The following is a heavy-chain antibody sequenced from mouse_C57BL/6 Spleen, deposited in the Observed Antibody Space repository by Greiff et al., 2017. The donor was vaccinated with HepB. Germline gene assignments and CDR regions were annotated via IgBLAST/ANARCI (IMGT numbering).Heavy chain of an antibody. Sequence: QVQLKESGAELVRPGASVTLSCKASGYTFTDYEMHWVKQTPVHGLEWIGAIDPETGGTAYNQKFKGKAILTADKSSSTAYMELRSLTSEDSAVYYCTETKYRDYWGQGTTLTVSS. J-gene: IGHJ2*01. CDR1: GYTFTDYE. V-gene: IGHV1-15*01. CDR3: TETKYRDY. CDR2: IDPETGGT. D-gene: IGHD1-3*01.